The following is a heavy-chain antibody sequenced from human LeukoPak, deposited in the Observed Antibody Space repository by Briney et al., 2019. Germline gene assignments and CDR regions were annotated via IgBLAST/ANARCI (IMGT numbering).Heavy chain of an antibody. V-gene: IGHV4-34*01. CDR1: GGSFSGYY. J-gene: IGHJ4*02. Sequence: SETLSLTCAASGGSFSGYYWSWIRQPPGKGLEWIGEINHSGSTTYNPSLKSRVTISVDTSNNQFSLKLISVTAADTAVYYCATLYSSSWNIFDYWGQGTLVTVSS. D-gene: IGHD6-13*01. CDR2: INHSGST. CDR3: ATLYSSSWNIFDY.